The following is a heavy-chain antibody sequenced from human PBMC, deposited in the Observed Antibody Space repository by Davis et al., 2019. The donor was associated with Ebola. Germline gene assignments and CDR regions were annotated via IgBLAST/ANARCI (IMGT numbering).Heavy chain of an antibody. V-gene: IGHV3-23*01. J-gene: IGHJ3*02. D-gene: IGHD4-17*01. CDR1: GGSVNSHY. Sequence: PSETLSLTCNVSGGSVNSHYWSWVRQAPGKGLEWVSGISVSSRSTDYADSVKGRFTISRENSKNRVYLQMHSLRAGDTAVYYCAARPVTTEKDAFDIWGQGTMVTVSS. CDR2: ISVSSRST. CDR3: AARPVTTEKDAFDI.